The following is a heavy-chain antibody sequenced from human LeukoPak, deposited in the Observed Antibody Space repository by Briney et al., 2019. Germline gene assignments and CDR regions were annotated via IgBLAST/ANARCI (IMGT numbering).Heavy chain of an antibody. CDR2: IRYDGSNK. Sequence: GGSLRLSCAASGFTFSSYDMHWVRQAPGKGLEWVTFIRYDGSNKYYADSVKGRFTISRANAKNTLYLQMNSLRPEDTAVYYCAKKAGSGWYLDYWGQGTLVTVSS. J-gene: IGHJ4*02. D-gene: IGHD6-19*01. CDR1: GFTFSSYD. V-gene: IGHV3-30*02. CDR3: AKKAGSGWYLDY.